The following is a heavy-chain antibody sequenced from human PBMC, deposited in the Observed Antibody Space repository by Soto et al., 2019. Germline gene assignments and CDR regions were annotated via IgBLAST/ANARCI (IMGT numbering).Heavy chain of an antibody. Sequence: PSETLSLTCTVSGGSISSGGYYWSCIRHHPGKCLEWIGYIYYSGSTYYNQSLKSRVTISVDTSKNQFSLKLRSGTAADTAVYYCERDYGGDSGWLDPRGQGTLVTV. D-gene: IGHD2-21*02. CDR1: GGSISSGGYY. CDR3: ERDYGGDSGWLDP. J-gene: IGHJ5*02. CDR2: IYYSGST. V-gene: IGHV4-31*03.